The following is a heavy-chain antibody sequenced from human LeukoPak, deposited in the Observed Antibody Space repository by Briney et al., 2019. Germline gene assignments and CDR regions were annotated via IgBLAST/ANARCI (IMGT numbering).Heavy chain of an antibody. CDR1: GGSFSGYY. CDR2: INHSGST. J-gene: IGHJ4*02. Sequence: TSETLSLTCAVYGGSFSGYYWSWIRQPPGKGLEWIGEINHSGSTNYNPSLKSRVTISVDTSKNQFSLKLSSVTAADTAVYYCAKYGDILTGYPYYFDYWGQGTLVTVSS. CDR3: AKYGDILTGYPYYFDY. V-gene: IGHV4-34*01. D-gene: IGHD3-9*01.